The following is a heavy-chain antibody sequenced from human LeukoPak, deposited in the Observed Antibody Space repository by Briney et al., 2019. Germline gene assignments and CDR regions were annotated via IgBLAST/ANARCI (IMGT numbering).Heavy chain of an antibody. V-gene: IGHV3-74*01. CDR1: GTYW. Sequence: GGSLRLSCAASGTYWMHWVRQAPGKGLVWVSHIDSDGSWTGYADSVKGRFTISKDNAKNTVSLQMNNLRAEDTAVYYCVTFYETYWGRGTLVTVSS. CDR2: IDSDGSWT. J-gene: IGHJ4*02. D-gene: IGHD2/OR15-2a*01. CDR3: VTFYETY.